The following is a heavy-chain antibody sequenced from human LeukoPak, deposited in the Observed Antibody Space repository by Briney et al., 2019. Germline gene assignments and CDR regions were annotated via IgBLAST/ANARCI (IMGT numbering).Heavy chain of an antibody. CDR2: IKSKTDGGTT. CDR1: GFTVSSNY. D-gene: IGHD2-15*01. CDR3: TTMGCSGGSCYSDYYYYGMDV. J-gene: IGHJ6*02. V-gene: IGHV3-15*01. Sequence: GGSLRLSCAASGFTVSSNYMSWVRQAPGKGLEWVGRIKSKTDGGTTDYAVPVKGGFTISRDDSKNTLYLQMNSLKTEDTAVFYCTTMGCSGGSCYSDYYYYGMDVWGQGTTVTVSS.